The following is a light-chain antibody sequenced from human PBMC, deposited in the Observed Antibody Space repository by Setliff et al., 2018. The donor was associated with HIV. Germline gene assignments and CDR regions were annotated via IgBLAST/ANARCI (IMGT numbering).Light chain of an antibody. CDR2: NSN. CDR3: QSDDIQSGVYV. V-gene: IGLV1-40*01. J-gene: IGLJ1*01. CDR1: YSNPGPLSG. Sequence: QSVLTQPPSMSGAPGQRITLYCTGNYSNPGPLSGVSWYQQLPGTAPKLLIYNSNRRPSGVPDRVYGYTFGPSASLAISGRQADDEAAYYFQSDDIQSGVYVFGPGTKVTVL.